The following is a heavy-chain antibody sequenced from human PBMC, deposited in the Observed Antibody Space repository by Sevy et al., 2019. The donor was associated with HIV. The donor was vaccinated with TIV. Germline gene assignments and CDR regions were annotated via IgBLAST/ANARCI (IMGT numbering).Heavy chain of an antibody. CDR3: AKSAKPEAGNVYFDS. CDR2: IGGSGGSK. V-gene: IGHV3-23*01. CDR1: GFSFRTYG. Sequence: GGSLRLSCAASGFSFRTYGMSWVRQAPGKGLEWVSAIGGSGGSKYYADSVKGRFTIYRDTSKNTIYVQMNNLRAEDTAVYYCAKSAKPEAGNVYFDSWGQGTLVTVSS. J-gene: IGHJ4*02. D-gene: IGHD6-19*01.